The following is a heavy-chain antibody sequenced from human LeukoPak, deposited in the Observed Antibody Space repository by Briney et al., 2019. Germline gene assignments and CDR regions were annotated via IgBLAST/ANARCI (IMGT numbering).Heavy chain of an antibody. Sequence: ASVKVSCKASGGTFSSYAISWVRQAPGQGLEWMGIINPSGGSTSYAQKFQGRVTMTRDMSTSTVYMELNSLRSEDTAVYYCAREYSSSSRPGDYWGQGTLVTVSS. V-gene: IGHV1-46*01. CDR2: INPSGGST. CDR1: GGTFSSYA. J-gene: IGHJ4*02. CDR3: AREYSSSSRPGDY. D-gene: IGHD6-6*01.